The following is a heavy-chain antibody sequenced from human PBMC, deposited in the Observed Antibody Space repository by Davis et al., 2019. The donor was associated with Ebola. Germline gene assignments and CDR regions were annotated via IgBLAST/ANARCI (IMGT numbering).Heavy chain of an antibody. J-gene: IGHJ6*02. CDR1: GGSISSSNW. CDR2: INHSGST. V-gene: IGHV4-4*02. D-gene: IGHD3-10*01. Sequence: SETLSLTCAVSGGSISSSNWWSWDRQPPGKGLEWIGEINHSGSTNYNPSLKSRVTISVDTSKNQFSLKLSSVTAADTAVYYCARDRITMVRGVAYYYYGMDVWGQGTTVTVSS. CDR3: ARDRITMVRGVAYYYYGMDV.